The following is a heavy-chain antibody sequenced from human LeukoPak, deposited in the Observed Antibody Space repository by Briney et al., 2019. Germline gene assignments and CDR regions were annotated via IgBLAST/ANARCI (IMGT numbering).Heavy chain of an antibody. CDR1: GGTFSSYA. CDR3: ARTPLEMATDYFDY. Sequence: SVKVSCKASGGTFSSYAISWVRQAPGQGLEWMGGIIPIFGTANYAQKFQGRVTITADESTSTAYMELSSLRSEDTAVYYCARTPLEMATDYFDYWGQGTLVTVSS. CDR2: IIPIFGTA. V-gene: IGHV1-69*13. D-gene: IGHD5-24*01. J-gene: IGHJ4*02.